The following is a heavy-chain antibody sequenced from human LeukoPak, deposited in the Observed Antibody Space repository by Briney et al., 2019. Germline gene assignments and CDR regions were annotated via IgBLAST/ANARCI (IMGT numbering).Heavy chain of an antibody. CDR2: IYHDGSDT. J-gene: IGHJ4*02. D-gene: IGHD1-7*01. Sequence: ESLKISCMASGYSFPIYWVGWVRQMPGKGLDWMGIIYHDGSDTRYSPSFEGQVTISVDHSIRTAYLQWTSLKTSDTAMYYCARFLHGNSLDYWGQGALVTVSS. CDR3: ARFLHGNSLDY. V-gene: IGHV5-51*01. CDR1: GYSFPIYW.